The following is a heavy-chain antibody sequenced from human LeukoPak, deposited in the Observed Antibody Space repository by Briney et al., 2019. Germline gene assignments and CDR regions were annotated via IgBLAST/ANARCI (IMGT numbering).Heavy chain of an antibody. CDR1: GFTVSSNY. CDR2: IYSGGCT. V-gene: IGHV3-66*01. CDR3: ARNYYDRSGYYHPAYFDY. Sequence: GGSLRLSCAASGFTVSSNYMSWVRQAPGKGLDWVSVIYSGGCTYYAESVKGRFTISRDNSKNTLYLQMNSLRAEDTAVYYCARNYYDRSGYYHPAYFDYWGRGTLVTVCS. D-gene: IGHD3-22*01. J-gene: IGHJ4*02.